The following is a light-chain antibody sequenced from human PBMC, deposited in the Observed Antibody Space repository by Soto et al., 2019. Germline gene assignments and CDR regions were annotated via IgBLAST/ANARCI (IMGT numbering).Light chain of an antibody. CDR2: TTS. CDR3: QQSYSRWT. V-gene: IGKV1-39*01. CDR1: QSISRN. J-gene: IGKJ1*01. Sequence: DILMTQSPSSLSASVGDRVTITCRASQSISRNLNWYQRRPGRAPKLLIHTTSNLQSGVPSRFSGSGSGTDFALTISSLEPEDFATYYCQQSYSRWTFGQGTKV.